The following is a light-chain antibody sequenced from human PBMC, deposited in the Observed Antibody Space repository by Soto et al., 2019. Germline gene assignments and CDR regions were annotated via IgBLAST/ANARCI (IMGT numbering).Light chain of an antibody. CDR3: CSYASSSTLV. CDR1: SSDVGTYNL. V-gene: IGLV2-23*02. J-gene: IGLJ2*01. Sequence: QSVLTQPASVSGSPRQSITISCTGTSSDVGTYNLVSWYQQHPGKAPKLMIYEVSKRPSGVSNRFSGSKSGNTASLTISGLQAEDEADYYCCSYASSSTLVFGGGTKVTVL. CDR2: EVS.